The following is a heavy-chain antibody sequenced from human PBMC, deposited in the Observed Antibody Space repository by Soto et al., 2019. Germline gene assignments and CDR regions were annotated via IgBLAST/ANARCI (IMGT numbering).Heavy chain of an antibody. J-gene: IGHJ5*02. CDR1: GFTFSSYW. Sequence: GGSLRLSCAASGFTFSSYWMSWVRQAPGKGLEWVANIKQDGSEKYYVDSVKGRFTISRDNAKNSLYLQMNSLRAEDTAVYYCARQLEPPRQYNWFDPWGQGTLVTVSS. D-gene: IGHD1-1*01. CDR3: ARQLEPPRQYNWFDP. V-gene: IGHV3-7*01. CDR2: IKQDGSEK.